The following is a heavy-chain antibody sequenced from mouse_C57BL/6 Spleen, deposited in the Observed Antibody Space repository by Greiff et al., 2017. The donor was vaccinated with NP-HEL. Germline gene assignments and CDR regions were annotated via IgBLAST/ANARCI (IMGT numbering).Heavy chain of an antibody. D-gene: IGHD1-1*01. J-gene: IGHJ4*01. V-gene: IGHV1-69*01. CDR2: IDPSDSYT. CDR1: GYTFTSYW. CDR3: ARGGYYYGSSYWKAMDY. Sequence: QVQLQQPGAELVMPGASVKLSCKASGYTFTSYWMHWVKQRPGQGLEWIGEIDPSDSYTNYNQKFKGKSTLTVDKSSSTAYMQLSSLTSEDSAVYYCARGGYYYGSSYWKAMDYWGQGTSVTVSS.